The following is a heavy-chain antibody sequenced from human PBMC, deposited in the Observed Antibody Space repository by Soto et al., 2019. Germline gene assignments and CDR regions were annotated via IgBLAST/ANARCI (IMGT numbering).Heavy chain of an antibody. J-gene: IGHJ5*02. CDR3: ATDRMKGSGIHTGGWFDP. D-gene: IGHD3-10*01. Sequence: GGSLRLSCAASGFTFSSYAMHWVRQAPGKGLEWVAVISYDGSNKYYADSVKGRFTISRDNSKNTLYLQMNSLRAEDTAVYYCATDRMKGSGIHTGGWFDPWGQGTLVTVSS. V-gene: IGHV3-30-3*01. CDR2: ISYDGSNK. CDR1: GFTFSSYA.